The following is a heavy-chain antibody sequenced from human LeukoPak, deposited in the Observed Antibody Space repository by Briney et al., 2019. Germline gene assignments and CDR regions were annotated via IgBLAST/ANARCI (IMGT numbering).Heavy chain of an antibody. V-gene: IGHV3-53*01. Sequence: GGSLRLSCAASGFTVSSNYMSWVRQAPGEGLEWVSVIYSGGSTYYADSVKGRFTISRDNSKNTLYLQMNSLRAEDTAVYYCATTYSSSWDFDYWGQGTLVTVSS. D-gene: IGHD6-13*01. J-gene: IGHJ4*02. CDR3: ATTYSSSWDFDY. CDR1: GFTVSSNY. CDR2: IYSGGST.